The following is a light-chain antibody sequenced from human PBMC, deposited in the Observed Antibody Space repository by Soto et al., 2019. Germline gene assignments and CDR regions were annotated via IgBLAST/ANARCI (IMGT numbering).Light chain of an antibody. J-gene: IGLJ1*01. Sequence: QSVLPQPPSASGTPGQRVTISCSGSRSNIGSNTVHWYQQLPGTAPKLLIYSHNQRPSGVPDRFSGSKSGTSASLAISGLQSEDEADYYCAAWDDSLNGLYVFGTGTKLTVL. CDR2: SHN. V-gene: IGLV1-44*01. CDR3: AAWDDSLNGLYV. CDR1: RSNIGSNT.